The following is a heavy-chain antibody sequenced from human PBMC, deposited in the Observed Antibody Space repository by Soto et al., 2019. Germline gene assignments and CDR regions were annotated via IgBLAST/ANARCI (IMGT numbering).Heavy chain of an antibody. Sequence: SETLSLTCSVSGDSISNLDYFWAWIRQPPGQALQYIGYIYKSATTYYNPSFESRVAISVDTSKSQFSLNVTSVTAADTAVYFCARGRYCLTGRCFPNWFDSWGQGALVTVSS. D-gene: IGHD7-27*01. J-gene: IGHJ5*01. CDR1: GDSISNLDYF. CDR3: ARGRYCLTGRCFPNWFDS. CDR2: IYKSATT. V-gene: IGHV4-30-4*01.